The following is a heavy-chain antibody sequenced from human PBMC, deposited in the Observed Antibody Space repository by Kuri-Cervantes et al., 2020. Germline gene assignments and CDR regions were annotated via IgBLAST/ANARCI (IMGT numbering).Heavy chain of an antibody. Sequence: GESLKISCKGSGYSFTSYWIGWVRQMPGKGLEWMGIIYPGDSDTRYSPSFQGQVTISADKSISTAYLQWSSLKASDTAMYYCAGHYYYGSGSFDAFDIWGQGTMVTVSS. D-gene: IGHD3-10*01. V-gene: IGHV5-51*01. J-gene: IGHJ3*02. CDR1: GYSFTSYW. CDR2: IYPGDSDT. CDR3: AGHYYYGSGSFDAFDI.